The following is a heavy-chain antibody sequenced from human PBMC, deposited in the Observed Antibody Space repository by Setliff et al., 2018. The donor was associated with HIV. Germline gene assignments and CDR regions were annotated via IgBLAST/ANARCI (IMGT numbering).Heavy chain of an antibody. J-gene: IGHJ4*02. D-gene: IGHD3-16*02. CDR1: GYTLAALS. Sequence: ASVKVSCKVFGYTLAALSIHWVRQAPGKGLEWMGGFDPEDGERINAEKFQGRATMTADTSTDTAYMALSSLTPEDTAVYYCATDPGRRITFGGVIVNPDYWGQGTLVTVSS. CDR2: FDPEDGER. CDR3: ATDPGRRITFGGVIVNPDY. V-gene: IGHV1-24*01.